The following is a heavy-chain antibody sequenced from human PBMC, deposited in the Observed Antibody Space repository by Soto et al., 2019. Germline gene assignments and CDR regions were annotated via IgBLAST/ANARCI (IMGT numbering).Heavy chain of an antibody. D-gene: IGHD3-10*01. J-gene: IGHJ4*02. V-gene: IGHV3-23*01. CDR3: AKLPLVIALGFDY. CDR1: GFTFSNYV. Sequence: EVHLLDSGGGLVQPGGSLRLSCAASGFTFSNYVMSWVRQAPGKGLEWVSSISGSGDNTYYADSVKGRFTISRDNSKNTLLLQMNSLRAEDTAVYYCAKLPLVIALGFDYWGQGTLVTVSS. CDR2: ISGSGDNT.